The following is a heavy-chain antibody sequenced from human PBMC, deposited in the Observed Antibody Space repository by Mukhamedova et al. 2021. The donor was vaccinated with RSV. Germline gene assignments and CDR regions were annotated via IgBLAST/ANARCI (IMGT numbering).Heavy chain of an antibody. V-gene: IGHV3-53*01. CDR3: TRGGSGYMFDY. D-gene: IGHD3-22*01. J-gene: IGHJ4*02. Sequence: DSVKGRFTISRDNSKNTLYLQMNGLRAEDTAVYYCTRGGSGYMFDYWGQGTLVTVSS.